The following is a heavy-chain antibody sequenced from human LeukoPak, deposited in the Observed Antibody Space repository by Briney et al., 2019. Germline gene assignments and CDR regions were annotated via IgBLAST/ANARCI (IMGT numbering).Heavy chain of an antibody. CDR1: GFTFSSYA. Sequence: GGSLRLSCAASGFTFSSYAMSWVRQAPGKGLEWVSAISGSGGSTYYADSVKGRFTTSRDNSKNTLYLQMNSLRAEDTAVYYCAKVSGSYPAGYFDYWGQGTLVTVSS. CDR3: AKVSGSYPAGYFDY. D-gene: IGHD1-26*01. J-gene: IGHJ4*02. CDR2: ISGSGGST. V-gene: IGHV3-23*01.